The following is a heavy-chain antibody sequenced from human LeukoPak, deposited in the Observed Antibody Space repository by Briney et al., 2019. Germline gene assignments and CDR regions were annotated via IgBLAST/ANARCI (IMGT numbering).Heavy chain of an antibody. CDR3: ARRRGYCSSTSCYTRRYYYYYMDV. V-gene: IGHV4-34*01. Sequence: ASETLSLTCTVSGGSISSYYWSWIRQPPGKGLEWIGEINHSGSTNYNPSLKSRVTISVDTSKNQFSLKLSSVTAADTAVYYCARRRGYCSSTSCYTRRYYYYYMDVWGKGTTVTVSS. J-gene: IGHJ6*03. CDR1: GGSISSYY. D-gene: IGHD2-2*02. CDR2: INHSGST.